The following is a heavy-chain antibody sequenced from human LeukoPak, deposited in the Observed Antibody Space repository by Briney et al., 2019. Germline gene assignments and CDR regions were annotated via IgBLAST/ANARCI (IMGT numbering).Heavy chain of an antibody. CDR2: IYASGTT. CDR3: TKDRSYGRSYFDY. V-gene: IGHV3-66*03. D-gene: IGHD5-18*01. CDR1: GFTFSDIY. Sequence: GGSLRLSCAVSGFTFSDIYMSWVRQAPGKGLEWVSAIYASGTTYYADSVKGRFTISRDSSNNTLFLQMNSLRIEDTAVYYCTKDRSYGRSYFDYWGHGTLVTVAS. J-gene: IGHJ4*01.